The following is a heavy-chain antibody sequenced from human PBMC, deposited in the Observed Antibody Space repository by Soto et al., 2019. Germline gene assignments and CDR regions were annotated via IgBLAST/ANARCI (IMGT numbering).Heavy chain of an antibody. V-gene: IGHV3-23*01. J-gene: IGHJ5*02. CDR2: ITGSGVGM. CDR1: GFTFRDFA. D-gene: IGHD6-19*01. Sequence: EVQLLESGGVLVQPGESLRLSCAATGFTFRDFAMTWVRQAPGKGLEWVSTITGSGVGMHYADSVKGRFTISRDNSKNTSYLQMNSLRPEDTAVYHCAKTTLSKTHTNGWYDLFAPWGQGTLVTVSS. CDR3: AKTTLSKTHTNGWYDLFAP.